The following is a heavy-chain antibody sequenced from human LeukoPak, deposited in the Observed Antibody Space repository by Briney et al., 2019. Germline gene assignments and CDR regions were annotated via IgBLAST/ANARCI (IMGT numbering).Heavy chain of an antibody. CDR1: GGTFSSYA. D-gene: IGHD3-22*01. V-gene: IGHV1-69*05. CDR3: ARGDYYDSSGYLPSDY. Sequence: SVKVSCKASGGTFSSYAISWVRQAPGQGLEWMGRIIPIFGTANYAQKFQGRVTITTDESTSTAYMELSSLRSEDTAVYYCARGDYYDSSGYLPSDYCGQGTLVTVSS. CDR2: IIPIFGTA. J-gene: IGHJ4*02.